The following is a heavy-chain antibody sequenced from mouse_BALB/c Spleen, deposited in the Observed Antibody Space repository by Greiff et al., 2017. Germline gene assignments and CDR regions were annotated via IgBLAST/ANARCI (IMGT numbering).Heavy chain of an antibody. CDR3: ARPYGNYEAWFAY. CDR2: ISYSGST. J-gene: IGHJ3*01. CDR1: GYSITSDYA. D-gene: IGHD2-1*01. V-gene: IGHV3-2*02. Sequence: DVKLQESGPGLVKPSQSLSLTCTVTGYSITSDYAWNWIRQFPGNKLEWMGYISYSGSTSYNPSLKSRISITRDTSKNQFFLQLNSVTTEDTATYYCARPYGNYEAWFAYWGQGTLVTVSA.